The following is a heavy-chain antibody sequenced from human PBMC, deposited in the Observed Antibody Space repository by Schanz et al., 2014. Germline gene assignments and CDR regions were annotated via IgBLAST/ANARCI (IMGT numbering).Heavy chain of an antibody. CDR3: ARDGEAAAGCDY. CDR1: GYTFTSYY. Sequence: QVQLVQSGAEVKKPGASVKVSCKASGYTFTSYYMHWVRQAPGQGLEWMGIINPSGGSTSYAQKFQGRVTMTRDSSTNAVYMELSGLRSEDTAEYYCARDGEAAAGCDYWGQGTLVTVSS. V-gene: IGHV1-46*03. CDR2: INPSGGST. J-gene: IGHJ4*02. D-gene: IGHD6-13*01.